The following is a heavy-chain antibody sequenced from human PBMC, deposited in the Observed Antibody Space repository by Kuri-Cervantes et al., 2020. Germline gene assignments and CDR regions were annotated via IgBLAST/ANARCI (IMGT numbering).Heavy chain of an antibody. CDR1: GGSISSGGYS. CDR3: ARGPWFGDKVGQHYYYGMDV. D-gene: IGHD3-10*01. V-gene: IGHV4-30-2*01. J-gene: IGHJ6*02. Sequence: SETLSLTCAVSGGSISSGGYSWSWIRQPPGKGLEWIGYIYHSGSTYYNPSLKSRVTISVDRSKNQFSLKLSSVTAADTAVYYCARGPWFGDKVGQHYYYGMDVWGQGTTVTVSS. CDR2: IYHSGST.